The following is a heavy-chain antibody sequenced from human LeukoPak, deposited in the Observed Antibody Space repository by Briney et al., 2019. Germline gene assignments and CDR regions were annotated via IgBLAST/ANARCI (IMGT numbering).Heavy chain of an antibody. D-gene: IGHD5-24*01. CDR2: IYYSGST. CDR3: ARVGGYNYAWFDP. CDR1: GGSISSYY. Sequence: SETLSLTCTVSGGSISSYYWSWIRQPPGKGLEWIGYIYYSGSTNYNPSLKSRVTISVDTSKNQFSLKLSSVTAAGTAVYYCARVGGYNYAWFDPWGQGTLVTVSS. J-gene: IGHJ5*02. V-gene: IGHV4-59*01.